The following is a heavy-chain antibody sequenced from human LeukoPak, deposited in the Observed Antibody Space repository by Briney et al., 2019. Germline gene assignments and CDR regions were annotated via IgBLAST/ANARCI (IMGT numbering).Heavy chain of an antibody. J-gene: IGHJ4*02. D-gene: IGHD2-2*01. CDR3: ARDPGDCSSTSCSAEG. V-gene: IGHV1-69*01. CDR2: IIPIFGTA. CDR1: GGTFSSYA. Sequence: SVKVSCKASGGTFSSYAISWVRQAPGQGLEWMGGIIPIFGTANYAQKFQGRVTITADESTSTAYMELSSLRSEDTAVYYCARDPGDCSSTSCSAEGWGQGTLVTVSS.